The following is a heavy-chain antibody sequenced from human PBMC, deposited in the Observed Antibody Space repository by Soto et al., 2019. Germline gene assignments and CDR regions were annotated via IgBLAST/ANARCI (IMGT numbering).Heavy chain of an antibody. CDR3: AREDDYYYYYGMDV. Sequence: QVQLVESGGGVVQPGRSLRLSCAASGYTFSSYAMHWVRQAPGKGLEWVAVISYDGSNKYYADSVKGRFTISRDNSKNTLYLQMNSLRAEDTALYYCAREDDYYYYYGMDVWGQGTTVTVSS. CDR1: GYTFSSYA. V-gene: IGHV3-30-3*01. CDR2: ISYDGSNK. J-gene: IGHJ6*02.